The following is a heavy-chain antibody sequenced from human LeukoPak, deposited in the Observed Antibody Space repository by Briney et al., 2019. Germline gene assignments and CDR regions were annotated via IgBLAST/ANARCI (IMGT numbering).Heavy chain of an antibody. CDR3: ARRAVDNSYYYYMDV. CDR1: GYTFTSYD. V-gene: IGHV1-8*03. J-gene: IGHJ6*03. D-gene: IGHD6-19*01. CDR2: MNPKSGNT. Sequence: ASVKVSCKASGYTFTSYDINWVRQVTGQGLEWMGWMNPKSGNTGYAQKFQGRVTITRNTSISTAYMEVSSLRYEDTAVYYCARRAVDNSYYYYMDVWGKGTTVAVSS.